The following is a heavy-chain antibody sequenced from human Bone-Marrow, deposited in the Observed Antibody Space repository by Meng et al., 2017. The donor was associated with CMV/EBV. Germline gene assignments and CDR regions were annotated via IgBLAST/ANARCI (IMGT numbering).Heavy chain of an antibody. Sequence: GGSLRLSCAASGFTFDDYAMHWVRQAPGKGLEWVSLISWDGGTTYYADSVKGRFTISRDNSKNSLYMQMNSLRAEDTALYYCAKDSNGIAVPGTLHYFDYWGRGTLVTV. CDR2: ISWDGGTT. D-gene: IGHD6-13*01. CDR3: AKDSNGIAVPGTLHYFDY. CDR1: GFTFDDYA. J-gene: IGHJ4*02. V-gene: IGHV3-43D*03.